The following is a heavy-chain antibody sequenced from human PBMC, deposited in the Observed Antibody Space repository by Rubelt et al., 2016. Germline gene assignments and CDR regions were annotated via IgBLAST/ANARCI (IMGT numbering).Heavy chain of an antibody. D-gene: IGHD3-3*01. CDR3: ARRIFGVSPYFDY. Sequence: QVQLQESGPGLVKPSETLSLTCTVSGGSISSYYWSWIRQPPGKGLEWIGYIYYSGSTNCNPSLRGHVTIEVATSKNQFSLKLSSVTAADTAVYYCARRIFGVSPYFDYWGQGTLVTVSS. V-gene: IGHV4-59*01. CDR2: IYYSGST. CDR1: GGSISSYY. J-gene: IGHJ4*02.